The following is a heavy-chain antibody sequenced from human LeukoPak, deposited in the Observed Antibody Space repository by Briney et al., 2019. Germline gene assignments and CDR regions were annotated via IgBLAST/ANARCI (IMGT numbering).Heavy chain of an antibody. CDR3: ARDRPPYSSGWSEGYFDL. CDR1: GGSISSYY. Sequence: SETLSLTCTVSGGSISSYYWSWIRQPAGKGLEWIGRIYTSGSTNYNPSLKSRVTMSVGTSKNQFSLKLSSVTAADTAVYYCARDRPPYSSGWSEGYFDLWGRGTLVTVSS. D-gene: IGHD6-19*01. J-gene: IGHJ2*01. V-gene: IGHV4-4*07. CDR2: IYTSGST.